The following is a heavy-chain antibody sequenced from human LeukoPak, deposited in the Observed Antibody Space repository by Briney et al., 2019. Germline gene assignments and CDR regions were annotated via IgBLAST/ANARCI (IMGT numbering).Heavy chain of an antibody. CDR3: AREVAYYGSGNIMES. CDR2: IYYSGST. CDR1: GGSISNAHSF. D-gene: IGHD3-10*01. J-gene: IGHJ4*02. V-gene: IGHV4-30-4*08. Sequence: SETLSLTCTVSGGSISNAHSFWSWVRQHPGKGLEWIGYIYYSGSTYYNPSLKSRVTISVDTSKNQFSLKLSSVTAADTAVYYCAREVAYYGSGNIMESWGQGTLVTVSS.